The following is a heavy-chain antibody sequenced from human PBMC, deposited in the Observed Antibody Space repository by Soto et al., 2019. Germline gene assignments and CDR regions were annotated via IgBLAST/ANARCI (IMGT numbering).Heavy chain of an antibody. V-gene: IGHV1-3*01. CDR3: ARDLPKGKYYYGMDV. CDR1: GYTFTSHA. J-gene: IGHJ6*02. Sequence: QVQLLQSGAEVKKPGASVKVSCKASGYTFTSHAMHWVRQAPGQRLEWMGWINGGNGNTKYSQKFQGRVTITRDTSASTAYMALSSLRSEDTAVYYWARDLPKGKYYYGMDVWGQGTTVIVSS. CDR2: INGGNGNT. D-gene: IGHD3-10*01.